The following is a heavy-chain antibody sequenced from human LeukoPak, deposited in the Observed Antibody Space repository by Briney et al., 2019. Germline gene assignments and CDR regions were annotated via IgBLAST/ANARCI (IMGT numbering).Heavy chain of an antibody. CDR2: ISSSSSYI. V-gene: IGHV3-21*01. J-gene: IGHJ6*02. Sequence: GGSLRLSCAASGFTFSSYNMNWVRQAPGKGLEWVSSISSSSSYIYYADSVKGRFTISRDNAKNSLYLQMNSLRAEDTAVYYCAKEQLEDGMDVWGQGTTVTVSS. CDR1: GFTFSSYN. CDR3: AKEQLEDGMDV. D-gene: IGHD1-1*01.